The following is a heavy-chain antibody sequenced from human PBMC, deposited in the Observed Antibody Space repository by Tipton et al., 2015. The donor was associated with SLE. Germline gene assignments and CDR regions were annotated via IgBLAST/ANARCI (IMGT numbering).Heavy chain of an antibody. CDR1: GYSISSGYY. CDR3: ARLYYSRGY. J-gene: IGHJ4*02. V-gene: IGHV4-38-2*01. Sequence: LRLSCAVYGYSISSGYYWGWIRQPPGKGLEWIGSIYHRGSTYYNPSLKSRVTISVDTSKNQFSLKLSSLSAADTAVYYCARLYYSRGYWGQGTLVTVSS. CDR2: IYHRGST. D-gene: IGHD4-11*01.